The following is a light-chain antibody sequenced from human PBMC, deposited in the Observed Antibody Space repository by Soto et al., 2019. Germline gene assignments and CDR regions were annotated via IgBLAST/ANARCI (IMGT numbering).Light chain of an antibody. V-gene: IGKV1-33*01. Sequence: DIQMTQSPSSLSAFVGDRVTITCQASQDISNYLNCYQQKPGKATNILIYDASNLETGVPSRFCGRRYGTDLTFTISSLQPENIVTYFCQPCDTLSYTFGQGTKLEIK. CDR2: DAS. J-gene: IGKJ2*01. CDR1: QDISNY. CDR3: QPCDTLSYT.